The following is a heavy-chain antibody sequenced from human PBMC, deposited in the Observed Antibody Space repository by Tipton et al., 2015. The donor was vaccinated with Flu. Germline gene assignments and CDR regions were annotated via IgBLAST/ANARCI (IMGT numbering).Heavy chain of an antibody. CDR3: ARGKGDFDY. J-gene: IGHJ4*02. CDR1: GGSISSSSYY. CDR2: IYYSGST. Sequence: LSLTCTVSGGSISSSSYYWGWIRQPPGKGLEWIGSIYYSGSTYYNPSLKSRVTISVDTSKNQFSLKLSSVTAADTAVYYCARGKGDFDYWGQGTLVTVSS. V-gene: IGHV4-39*07.